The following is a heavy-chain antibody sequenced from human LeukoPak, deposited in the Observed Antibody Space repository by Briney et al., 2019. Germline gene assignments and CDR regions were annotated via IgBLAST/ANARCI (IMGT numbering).Heavy chain of an antibody. J-gene: IGHJ6*03. V-gene: IGHV4-59*01. CDR1: GGSISSYY. D-gene: IGHD2-15*01. CDR2: IYYSGST. Sequence: SETLSLTCTVSGGSISSYYWSWIRQPPGKGLEWIGYIYYSGSTNYNPSLKSRVTISVDTSKNQFSLKLSSVTAADTAVYYCARGYCSGGSCYDYYYYYMDFWGKGTTVTVSS. CDR3: ARGYCSGGSCYDYYYYYMDF.